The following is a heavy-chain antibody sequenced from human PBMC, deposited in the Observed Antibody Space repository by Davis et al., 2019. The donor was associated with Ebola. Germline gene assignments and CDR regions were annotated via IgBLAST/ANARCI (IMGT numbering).Heavy chain of an antibody. D-gene: IGHD6-6*01. CDR1: RGTFSSYA. Sequence: SVKVSCKASRGTFSSYAISWVRQAPGQGLEWMGGIIPIFGTANYAQKFQGRVTITADESTITAYMELSSLRSEDTAVYYCARRSDSSSSEYYYYGMDVWGQGTTVTVSS. V-gene: IGHV1-69*13. J-gene: IGHJ6*02. CDR3: ARRSDSSSSEYYYYGMDV. CDR2: IIPIFGTA.